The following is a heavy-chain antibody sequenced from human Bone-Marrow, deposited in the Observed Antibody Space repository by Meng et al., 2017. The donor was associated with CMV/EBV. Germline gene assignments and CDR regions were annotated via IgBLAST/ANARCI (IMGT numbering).Heavy chain of an antibody. Sequence: SVKVSCKASGGTFSSYTISWVRQAPGQGLEWMGRIIPILGIANYAQKFQGRVTITADKSTSTAYKELSSLRSEDTAVYYCASFASSAPSDYWGQGTLVTVSS. V-gene: IGHV1-69*02. CDR2: IIPILGIA. D-gene: IGHD3-22*01. CDR1: GGTFSSYT. J-gene: IGHJ4*02. CDR3: ASFASSAPSDY.